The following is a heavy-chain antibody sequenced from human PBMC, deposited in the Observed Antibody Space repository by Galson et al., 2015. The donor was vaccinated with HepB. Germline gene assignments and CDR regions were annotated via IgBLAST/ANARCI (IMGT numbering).Heavy chain of an antibody. V-gene: IGHV3-9*01. CDR1: GFTFDDYA. CDR3: AKDIGYPGALDY. CDR2: ISWNSGSI. Sequence: SLRLSCAASGFTFDDYAMHWVRQAPGKGLEWVSGISWNSGSIGYADSVKGRFTISRDNAKNSLYLQMNSLRAEDTALYYCAKDIGYPGALDYWGQGTLVTVSS. D-gene: IGHD6-13*01. J-gene: IGHJ4*02.